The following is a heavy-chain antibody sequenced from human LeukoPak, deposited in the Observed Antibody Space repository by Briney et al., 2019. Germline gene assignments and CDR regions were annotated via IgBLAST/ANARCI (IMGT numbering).Heavy chain of an antibody. J-gene: IGHJ4*02. V-gene: IGHV3-66*01. D-gene: IGHD5-24*01. CDR2: IFSGGST. CDR3: ARGQVEMATIYFDY. Sequence: GGSLRLSCAASGFTVSSTYMGWVRQAPGKGLEWVAVIFSGGSTYYTDSVKGRFTISRDTSKNTLYLQMNSLRVEDTAVYYCARGQVEMATIYFDYWGQGTLVTVSS. CDR1: GFTVSSTY.